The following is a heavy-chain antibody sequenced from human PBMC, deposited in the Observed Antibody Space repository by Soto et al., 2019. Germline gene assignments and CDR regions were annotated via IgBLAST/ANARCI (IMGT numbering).Heavy chain of an antibody. CDR2: IASKPDGGST. J-gene: IGHJ4*02. CDR1: GFTLSDAW. V-gene: IGHV3-15*04. Sequence: EVQLVESGGGLVKPGGSLRLSCVASGFTLSDAWMTWVRQAPGKGLEWVGRIASKPDGGSTDFAASVRARFTISRDDLGDTLFLQMNSLKADDIAVYYCIKMGREYFNLWGQGTLVTVSS. D-gene: IGHD1-26*01. CDR3: IKMGREYFNL.